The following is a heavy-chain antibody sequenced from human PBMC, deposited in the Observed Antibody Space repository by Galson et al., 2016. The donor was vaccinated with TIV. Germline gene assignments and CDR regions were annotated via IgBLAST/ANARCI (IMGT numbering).Heavy chain of an antibody. CDR2: FSGSPATT. CDR3: AKGTLATCSGVRCYYFDS. Sequence: CAASGFTFSSYAISWVRRTPGKGLEWVSTFSGSPATTYYADSVKGRFTISRHNSKNTLYLQMNSLRAEDTAQYYCAKGTLATCSGVRCYYFDSWGQGTRVTVSS. V-gene: IGHV3-23*01. CDR1: GFTFSSYA. J-gene: IGHJ4*02. D-gene: IGHD2-15*01.